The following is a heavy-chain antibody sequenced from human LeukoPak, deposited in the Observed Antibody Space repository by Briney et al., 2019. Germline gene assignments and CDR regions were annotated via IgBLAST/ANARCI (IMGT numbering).Heavy chain of an antibody. J-gene: IGHJ4*02. V-gene: IGHV3-23*01. D-gene: IGHD1-26*01. CDR1: GFTFSNFA. CDR2: ISGSGGST. Sequence: TGGSLRLSCAASGFTFSNFAMSWVRQAPGKGLEWVSAISGSGGSTYYADSVKGRFTIFRDNSENMLYLQMNSLRAEDTALYYCEKGVGEQRLNSYFDYWGQGTMVTVSS. CDR3: EKGVGEQRLNSYFDY.